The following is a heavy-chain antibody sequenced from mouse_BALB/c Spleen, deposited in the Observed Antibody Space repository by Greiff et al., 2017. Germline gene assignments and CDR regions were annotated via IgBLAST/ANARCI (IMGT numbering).Heavy chain of an antibody. CDR2: INSNGGST. Sequence: EVKLVESGGGLVKLGGSLKLSCAASGFTFSSYYMSWVRQTPEKRLELVAAINSNGGSTYYPDTVKGRFTISRDNAKNTLYLQMSSLKSEDTALYYCARTPSANWDVFDYWGQGTTLTVSS. CDR1: GFTFSSYY. D-gene: IGHD4-1*01. CDR3: ARTPSANWDVFDY. J-gene: IGHJ2*01. V-gene: IGHV5-6-2*01.